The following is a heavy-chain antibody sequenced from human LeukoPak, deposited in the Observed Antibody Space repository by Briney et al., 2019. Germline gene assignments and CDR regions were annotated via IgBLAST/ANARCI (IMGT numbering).Heavy chain of an antibody. J-gene: IGHJ4*02. CDR2: IKSRSSTI. CDR1: GFTFSTHD. V-gene: IGHV3-48*04. D-gene: IGHD1-26*01. Sequence: PGGSLRLSCAASGFTFSTHDVNWVRQAPGKGLEWVSFIKSRSSTIYYADSVKGRFTISRDNAKNSLYLQMNSLRAEDTAVYYCARDAAIVGTQPPDYWGQGTLVTVSS. CDR3: ARDAAIVGTQPPDY.